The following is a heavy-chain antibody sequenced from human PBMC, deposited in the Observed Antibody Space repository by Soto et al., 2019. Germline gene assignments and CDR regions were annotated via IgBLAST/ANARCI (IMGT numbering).Heavy chain of an antibody. Sequence: GGSLRLSCAASGSTFSTFWMNWVRQVPGKGLEWVANIKEDGSEKRYVDSVKGRFTISRDNAKSSLYLQMNSLRVEDTAVYYCARDKSNNWSGTFDYWGQGNPVTVSS. D-gene: IGHD1-1*01. J-gene: IGHJ4*02. CDR3: ARDKSNNWSGTFDY. CDR2: IKEDGSEK. V-gene: IGHV3-7*03. CDR1: GSTFSTFW.